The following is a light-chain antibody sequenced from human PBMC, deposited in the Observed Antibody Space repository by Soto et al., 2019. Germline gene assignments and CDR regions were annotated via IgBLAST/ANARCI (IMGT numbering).Light chain of an antibody. J-gene: IGKJ5*01. CDR1: QSISSW. CDR2: KAS. CDR3: QQSFSNVWT. V-gene: IGKV1-5*03. Sequence: DVQMTQSPSTLSASVGDRVTITCRASQSISSWLAWYQQKPGKAPKLLIYKASTLESGVPSNFSGSGSGTEFTLTISSLQPEDFATYYCQQSFSNVWTFGQGTRLEIK.